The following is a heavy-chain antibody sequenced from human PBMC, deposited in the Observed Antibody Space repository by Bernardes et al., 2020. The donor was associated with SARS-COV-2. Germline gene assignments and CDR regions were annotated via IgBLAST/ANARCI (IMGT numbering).Heavy chain of an antibody. V-gene: IGHV3-30*18. Sequence: GGSLRLSCAASGFTFSSYWMSWVRQAPGKGLEWVADISYEGSKSNFADSVKGRFTVSRDSSKNMVFLQMNSLRSEDTAVYYCAKARSLFMLYYDDAFDIWGQGTMVIVSS. CDR1: GFTFSSYW. D-gene: IGHD2-8*01. CDR2: ISYEGSKS. J-gene: IGHJ3*02. CDR3: AKARSLFMLYYDDAFDI.